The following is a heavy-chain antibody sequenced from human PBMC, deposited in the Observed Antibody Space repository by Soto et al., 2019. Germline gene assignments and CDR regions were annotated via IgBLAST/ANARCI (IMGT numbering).Heavy chain of an antibody. CDR2: IYHSGST. Sequence: SETLSLTCAVSGGSISSGGYSWSWIRQPPGKGLEWIGYIYHSGSTYYNPSLKSRVTISVDRSKNQFSLKLSSVTGADTAVYYCARRLVNRPVDPWGQGTLVTVSS. J-gene: IGHJ5*02. CDR3: ARRLVNRPVDP. V-gene: IGHV4-30-2*01. D-gene: IGHD2-15*01. CDR1: GGSISSGGYS.